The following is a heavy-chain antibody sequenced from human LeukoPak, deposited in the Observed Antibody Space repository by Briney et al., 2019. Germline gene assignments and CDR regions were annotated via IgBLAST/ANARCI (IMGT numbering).Heavy chain of an antibody. CDR3: AKGISGRYGSGSYYTTFDY. CDR1: GFTFSSYG. CDR2: ISYDGSNK. D-gene: IGHD3-10*01. V-gene: IGHV3-30*18. J-gene: IGHJ4*02. Sequence: HPGGSLRLSCAASGFTFSSYGMHWVRQAPGKGLEWVAVISYDGSNKYYADSVKGRFTISRDNSKNTLYLQMNSLRAEDTAVYYCAKGISGRYGSGSYYTTFDYWGQGTLVTVSS.